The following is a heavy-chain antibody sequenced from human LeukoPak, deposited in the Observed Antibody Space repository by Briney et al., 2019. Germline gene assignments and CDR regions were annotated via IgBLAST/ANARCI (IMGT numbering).Heavy chain of an antibody. CDR2: ISTGSTNN. CDR3: WAGRCETTACLDI. V-gene: IGHV3-21*03. D-gene: IGHD3-3*01. J-gene: IGHJ4*02. Sequence: GESLTLYCAASGFTFSNIRMHRDRQAQGKGLEWVSSISTGSTNNSYSDSVRGRFTISRDNANNSLYLQMDSLRAEDTAVYFFWAGRCETTACLDICGRGTLVTVSS. CDR1: GFTFSNIR.